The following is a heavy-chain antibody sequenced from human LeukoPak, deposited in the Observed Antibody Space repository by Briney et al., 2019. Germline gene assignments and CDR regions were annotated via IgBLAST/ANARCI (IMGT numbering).Heavy chain of an antibody. D-gene: IGHD2-15*01. CDR1: GFTFSIYA. CDR3: AKVSGVVVAATRVDFDY. CDR2: ISGSGGST. J-gene: IGHJ4*02. Sequence: GGSLRLSCAASGFTFSIYAMSWVRQAPGKGLEWVSAISGSGGSTYYADSVKGRFTISRDNSKNTLYLQMNSLRAEDTAVYYCAKVSGVVVAATRVDFDYWGQGTLVTVSS. V-gene: IGHV3-23*01.